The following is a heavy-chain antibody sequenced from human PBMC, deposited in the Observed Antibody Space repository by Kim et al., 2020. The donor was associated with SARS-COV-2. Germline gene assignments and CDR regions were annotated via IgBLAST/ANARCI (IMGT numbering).Heavy chain of an antibody. CDR3: ASSSYGSGTYYPNWFDP. J-gene: IGHJ5*02. V-gene: IGHV3-48*02. Sequence: VKGRFTISRDNAKNSLYLQMTSLRDEDTALYYCASSSYGSGTYYPNWFDPWGQGTLVTVSS. D-gene: IGHD3-10*01.